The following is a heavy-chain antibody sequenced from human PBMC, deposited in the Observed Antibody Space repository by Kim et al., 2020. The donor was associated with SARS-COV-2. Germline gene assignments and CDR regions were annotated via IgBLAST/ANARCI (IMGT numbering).Heavy chain of an antibody. CDR1: GGSISSGDYY. D-gene: IGHD3-10*01. V-gene: IGHV4-30-4*01. J-gene: IGHJ5*02. Sequence: SETLSLTCTVSGGSISSGDYYWRWIRQPPGKGLEWIGYIYYSGNTYYNPSLKSRVTISVDTSKNQFSLKLSSVTAADTAVYYCARVLGYYGSGSPFDPWGQGTLVTVSS. CDR3: ARVLGYYGSGSPFDP. CDR2: IYYSGNT.